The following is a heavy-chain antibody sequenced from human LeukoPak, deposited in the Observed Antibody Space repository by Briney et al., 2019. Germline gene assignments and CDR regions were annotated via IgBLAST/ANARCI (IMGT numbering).Heavy chain of an antibody. J-gene: IGHJ6*02. Sequence: GGSLRLSCAASGFTVSSNYMSWVRQTPGKGLEWVSVIYSGGSTYYADSVKGRFTISRDNAENSLYLQMNSLRAEDTAVYYCARGSCNYGMDVWGQGTTVTVSS. CDR2: IYSGGST. CDR1: GFTVSSNY. V-gene: IGHV3-66*01. D-gene: IGHD1-26*01. CDR3: ARGSCNYGMDV.